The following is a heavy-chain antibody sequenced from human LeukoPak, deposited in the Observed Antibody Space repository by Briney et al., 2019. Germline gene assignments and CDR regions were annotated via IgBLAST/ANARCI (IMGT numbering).Heavy chain of an antibody. V-gene: IGHV3-30*03. J-gene: IGHJ4*02. D-gene: IGHD2-15*01. CDR2: ITNDGRDK. CDR3: ARDLKVKSADYYFDY. Sequence: GGSLRLSCAASGFTFSNYPMHWVRQAPGKGLEWVVVITNDGRDKHYGESVKGRFTISRDNSRNTLYLQMNRLRAEDTAVYYCARDLKVKSADYYFDYWGQGTLVTVSS. CDR1: GFTFSNYP.